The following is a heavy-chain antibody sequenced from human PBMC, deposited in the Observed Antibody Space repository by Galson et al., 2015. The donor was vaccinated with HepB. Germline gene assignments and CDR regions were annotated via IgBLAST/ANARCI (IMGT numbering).Heavy chain of an antibody. CDR2: VYYSGST. CDR1: GGPIYSFY. V-gene: IGHV4-59*01. CDR3: ARGPDYDTTLRDAFDI. D-gene: IGHD3-22*01. J-gene: IGHJ3*02. Sequence: ETLSLTCIVSGGPIYSFYWSWIRQSPGKGLEWIGHVYYSGSTNYNPSLKSRVTISVDMSKRQLSLKLTSVTAADTAIYFCARGPDYDTTLRDAFDIWGQGTVVTVSS.